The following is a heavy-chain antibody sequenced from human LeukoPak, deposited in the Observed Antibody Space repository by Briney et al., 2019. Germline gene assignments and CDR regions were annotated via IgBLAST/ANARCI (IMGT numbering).Heavy chain of an antibody. CDR2: ISSSGRGGNT. D-gene: IGHD5/OR15-5a*01. CDR3: ARDSLGMSTLDS. J-gene: IGHJ4*02. V-gene: IGHV3-23*01. Sequence: PGGSLRLSCAASGVTLSTYAMSWARQAPGRGLEWVSGISSSGRGGNTYYADYVKGRFTISRDSSKNTLYLQMNSLRAEDTAVYYCARDSLGMSTLDSWGQGTLVTVSS. CDR1: GVTLSTYA.